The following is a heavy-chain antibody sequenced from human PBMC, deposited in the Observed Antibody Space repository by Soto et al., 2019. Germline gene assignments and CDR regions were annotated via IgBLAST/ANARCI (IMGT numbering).Heavy chain of an antibody. CDR2: ISSSSSYT. D-gene: IGHD3-10*02. CDR3: ARILSIRPGVPRVGPFDP. J-gene: IGHJ5*02. Sequence: GGSLRLSCAASGFTFSDYYMSWIRQAPGKGLEWVSYISSSSSYTNYADSVKGRFTISRDNAKNSLYLQMNSLRAEDTAVYYCARILSIRPGVPRVGPFDPWGQGTLVTVSS. CDR1: GFTFSDYY. V-gene: IGHV3-11*03.